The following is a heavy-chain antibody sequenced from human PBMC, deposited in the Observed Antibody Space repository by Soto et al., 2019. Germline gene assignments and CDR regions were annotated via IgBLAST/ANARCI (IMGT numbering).Heavy chain of an antibody. CDR3: ARGLSGPGASSSGMDA. CDR2: IWYDGSNK. V-gene: IGHV3-33*01. Sequence: GGSLRLSCAASGFTFSSYGMHWVRQAPGKGLEWVAVIWYDGSNKYYADSVKGRFTISRDNSKNTLYLQMNSLRAEDTAVYYCARGLSGPGASSSGMDAWGQGTTVTVSS. CDR1: GFTFSSYG. J-gene: IGHJ6*02. D-gene: IGHD7-27*01.